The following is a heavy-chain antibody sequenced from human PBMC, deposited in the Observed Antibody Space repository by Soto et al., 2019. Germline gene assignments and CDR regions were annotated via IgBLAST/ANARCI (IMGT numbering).Heavy chain of an antibody. D-gene: IGHD2-15*01. Sequence: GGSLRLSCAASGFTFSSYGMHWVRQAPGKGLEWVAVISYDGSNKYYADSVKGRFTISRDNSKNTLYLQMNSLRAEDTAVYYCAKDCGSGGSCYYGIDYWGQGTTVTVSS. CDR2: ISYDGSNK. CDR1: GFTFSSYG. J-gene: IGHJ6*02. CDR3: AKDCGSGGSCYYGIDY. V-gene: IGHV3-30*18.